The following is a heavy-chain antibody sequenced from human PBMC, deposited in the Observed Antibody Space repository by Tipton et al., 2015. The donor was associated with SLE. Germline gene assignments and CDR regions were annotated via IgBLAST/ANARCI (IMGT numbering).Heavy chain of an antibody. CDR2: IYYSGST. J-gene: IGHJ5*02. V-gene: IGHV4-31*03. Sequence: TLSLTCTVSGGSISSGGYYWSWIRQHPGKGLEWIGYIYYSGSTYYNPSLKSRVTISVDTSKNQFSLKLSSVTAADTAVYYCARTGTTWHWFDPWGQGTLVTVPS. D-gene: IGHD4-11*01. CDR1: GGSISSGGYY. CDR3: ARTGTTWHWFDP.